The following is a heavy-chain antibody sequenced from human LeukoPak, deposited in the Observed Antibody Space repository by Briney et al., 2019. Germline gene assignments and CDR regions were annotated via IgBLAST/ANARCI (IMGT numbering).Heavy chain of an antibody. D-gene: IGHD3-10*01. CDR1: GGSISSSSYY. J-gene: IGHJ3*02. Sequence: SETLSLTCTVSGGSISSSSYYWGWIRQPPGKGLEWIGSIYYSGSTYYNPSLKSRVTISVDTSKNQFSLKLSSVTAADTAVYYCARDILSLGGSGSHDAFDIWGQGTMVTVSS. CDR3: ARDILSLGGSGSHDAFDI. V-gene: IGHV4-39*07. CDR2: IYYSGST.